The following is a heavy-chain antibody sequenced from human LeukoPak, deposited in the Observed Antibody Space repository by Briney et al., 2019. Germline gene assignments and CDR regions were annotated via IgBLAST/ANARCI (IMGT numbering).Heavy chain of an antibody. CDR1: GYTFTGYY. CDR2: INPNSGGT. Sequence: ASVKVSCKASGYTFTGYYMHWVRQAPGQGLEWMGRINPNSGGTNYAQKFQGRVTMTRDTSISTAYMELSRLRSDDTAVYYCARDMGGSYYAPSEGFQHWARAPWSPSPQ. J-gene: IGHJ1*01. V-gene: IGHV1-2*06. CDR3: ARDMGGSYYAPSEGFQH. D-gene: IGHD1-26*01.